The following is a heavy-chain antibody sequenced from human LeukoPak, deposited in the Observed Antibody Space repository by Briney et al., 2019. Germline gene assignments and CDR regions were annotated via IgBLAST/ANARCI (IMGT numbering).Heavy chain of an antibody. Sequence: AGGSLRLSCEASGFTLSDYYMDWVRQAPGKGLEWVGRTKNKANSYTTEYAASVKGRFTISRDDSKNSLYLQLNSLKIEDTAVYYCARGKDYGLGYWGQGTLVTVSS. CDR3: ARGKDYGLGY. V-gene: IGHV3-72*01. D-gene: IGHD4-17*01. CDR2: TKNKANSYTT. CDR1: GFTLSDYY. J-gene: IGHJ4*02.